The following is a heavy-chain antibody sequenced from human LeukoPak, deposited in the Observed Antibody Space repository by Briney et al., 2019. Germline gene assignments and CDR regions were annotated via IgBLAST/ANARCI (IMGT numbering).Heavy chain of an antibody. J-gene: IGHJ6*03. D-gene: IGHD3-22*01. CDR3: ARVIRTYYYDSSGYSYYYYMDV. CDR2: IYTSGST. Sequence: SETLSLTCTVCGGSISSGSYYWSWIRQPAGTGLEWIGRIYTSGSTNYNPSLKSRVTISVDTSKNQFSLKLSSVTAADTAVYYCARVIRTYYYDSSGYSYYYYMDVWGKGTTVTVSS. V-gene: IGHV4-61*02. CDR1: GGSISSGSYY.